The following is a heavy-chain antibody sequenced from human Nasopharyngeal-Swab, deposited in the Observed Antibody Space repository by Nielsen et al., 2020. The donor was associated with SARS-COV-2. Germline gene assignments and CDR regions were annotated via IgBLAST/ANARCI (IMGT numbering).Heavy chain of an antibody. CDR2: IRWNSGSI. Sequence: SLKISCAASGFTFDDYAMHWVRQATGKGLEWVSGIRWNSGSIGYADSVKGRFTISRDNAKNSLYLQMNSLRAEDTALYYCAKLPHGDYVTDAAFDIWGQWTMVTVSS. J-gene: IGHJ3*02. D-gene: IGHD4-17*01. CDR3: AKLPHGDYVTDAAFDI. CDR1: GFTFDDYA. V-gene: IGHV3-9*01.